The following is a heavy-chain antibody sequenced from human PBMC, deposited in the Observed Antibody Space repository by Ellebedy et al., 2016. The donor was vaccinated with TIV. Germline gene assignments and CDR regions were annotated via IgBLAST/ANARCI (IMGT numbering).Heavy chain of an antibody. D-gene: IGHD2-2*01. CDR3: SRDLTQYASGAGLSDS. CDR2: VSFDLDKK. Sequence: GESLKISCEASGFPFSNYAMHWVRQSPRKGLEWVAIVSFDLDKKFYRDSVKGRFTISRDNSKNTLYLEMNSLGVDDTAVYYCSRDLTQYASGAGLSDSWGQGTLVSVST. V-gene: IGHV3-30-3*01. CDR1: GFPFSNYA. J-gene: IGHJ4*02.